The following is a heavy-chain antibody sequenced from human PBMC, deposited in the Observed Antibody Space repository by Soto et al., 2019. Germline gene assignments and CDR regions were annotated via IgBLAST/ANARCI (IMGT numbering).Heavy chain of an antibody. CDR3: ATVQFYMGSENDWFDP. Sequence: GASVKVSCKVSGYTLTELSMHWVRQAPGKGLEWKGGFDPEDGETIYAQKFQGRVTMTEDTSTDTAYMELSSLRSEDTAVYYCATVQFYMGSENDWFDPWGQGTLVTVSS. CDR1: GYTLTELS. D-gene: IGHD3-10*01. CDR2: FDPEDGET. V-gene: IGHV1-24*01. J-gene: IGHJ5*02.